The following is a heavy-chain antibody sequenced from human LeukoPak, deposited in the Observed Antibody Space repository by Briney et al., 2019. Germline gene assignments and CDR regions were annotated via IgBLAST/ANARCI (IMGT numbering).Heavy chain of an antibody. D-gene: IGHD6-6*01. CDR3: ARGPNSNWSGLDF. Sequence: GGSLRLSCTASGFSFSGHWMHWARQLPGKGLAWVSRISPTGSTTSYADSVKGRFTVSRDNAKNTLYLQVNNLRAEDTAVYYCARGPNSNWSGLDFWGQGTLLTVSS. J-gene: IGHJ4*02. CDR2: ISPTGSTT. CDR1: GFSFSGHW. V-gene: IGHV3-74*01.